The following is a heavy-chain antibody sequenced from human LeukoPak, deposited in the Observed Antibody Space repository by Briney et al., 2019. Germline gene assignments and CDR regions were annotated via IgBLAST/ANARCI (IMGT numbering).Heavy chain of an antibody. J-gene: IGHJ4*02. CDR3: GKDPEKMAAEFDY. V-gene: IGHV3-23*01. D-gene: IGHD5-24*01. Sequence: GGSLRLSCAASGFTFSSYAMSWVRQAPGKGLEWVSAISGSGGNTSYADSVKGRFTISRANSKNTLYLQLNSLRDTDTAVYSCGKDPEKMAAEFDYGGQGTRVSVST. CDR1: GFTFSSYA. CDR2: ISGSGGNT.